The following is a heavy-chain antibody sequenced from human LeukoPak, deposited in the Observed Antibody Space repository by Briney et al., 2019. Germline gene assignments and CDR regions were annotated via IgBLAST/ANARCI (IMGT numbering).Heavy chain of an antibody. J-gene: IGHJ4*02. Sequence: GGSLRLSCAASGFTFSDFYMTWIRQAPGQGLELVSYISSSSSYTNYADSVKGRFTISRENANNSPYLQMNSLRAEDTAVYYCERGQAAFDSSGQGTLVTVSP. D-gene: IGHD2-15*01. V-gene: IGHV3-11*06. CDR2: ISSSSSYT. CDR1: GFTFSDFY. CDR3: ERGQAAFDS.